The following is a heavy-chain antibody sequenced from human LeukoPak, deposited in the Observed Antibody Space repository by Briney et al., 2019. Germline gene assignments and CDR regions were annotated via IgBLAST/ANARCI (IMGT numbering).Heavy chain of an antibody. J-gene: IGHJ4*03. V-gene: IGHV1-24*01. CDR1: GYTLSELF. CDR3: APLSAISGSYAFDY. D-gene: IGHD1-26*01. Sequence: ASVKVSCKVSGYTLSELFMHWVRGALGERLGWVGDFYPGVGATMSTQKFQGGDTLSQDTSTDTAYMELSSLRSKDTAVYYCAPLSAISGSYAFDYWGHGTLVTVSS. CDR2: FYPGVGAT.